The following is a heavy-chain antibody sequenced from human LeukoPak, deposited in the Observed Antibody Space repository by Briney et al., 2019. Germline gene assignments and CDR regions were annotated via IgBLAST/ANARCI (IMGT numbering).Heavy chain of an antibody. CDR1: GGSFSGYY. V-gene: IGHV4-34*01. D-gene: IGHD1-26*01. CDR2: INHSGST. CDR3: AREVGSTGRALDI. Sequence: SETLSLTCAVYGGSFSGYYWSWIRQPPGRGLEWIGEINHSGSTNYNPSLKSRVTISVDTSKNQFSLNLTSVTAADTAVYYCAREVGSTGRALDIWGQGTMVTVSS. J-gene: IGHJ3*02.